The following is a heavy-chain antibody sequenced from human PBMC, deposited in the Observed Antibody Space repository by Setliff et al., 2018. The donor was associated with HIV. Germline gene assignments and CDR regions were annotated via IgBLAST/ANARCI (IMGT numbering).Heavy chain of an antibody. CDR3: ASSDGSGSYPFDY. Sequence: PGGSLRLSCAASGFTFSSYGMHWVRQAPGKGLEWVAVIWYDGSNKYYADSVKGRFTISRDNSKNTLYLQMNSLRAEDTAVYYCASSDGSGSYPFDYWGQGTLVTVSS. CDR1: GFTFSSYG. V-gene: IGHV3-33*01. D-gene: IGHD1-26*01. J-gene: IGHJ4*02. CDR2: IWYDGSNK.